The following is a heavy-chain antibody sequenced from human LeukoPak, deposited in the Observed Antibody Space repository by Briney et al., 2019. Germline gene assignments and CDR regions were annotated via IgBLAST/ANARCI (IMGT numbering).Heavy chain of an antibody. CDR1: GFNFGDYA. CDR2: ITNKTFGGKA. Sequence: GGSLRLSCRTSGFNFGDYAMSWFRQAPEKGLEGVGFITNKTFGGKAAYAASVRGRFTISRADSTSIGDLEMLNLGTTATGVFYSTREEYGVGANCFDYWGQGTPVTVST. CDR3: TREEYGVGANCFDY. J-gene: IGHJ4*02. D-gene: IGHD4-17*01. V-gene: IGHV3-49*03.